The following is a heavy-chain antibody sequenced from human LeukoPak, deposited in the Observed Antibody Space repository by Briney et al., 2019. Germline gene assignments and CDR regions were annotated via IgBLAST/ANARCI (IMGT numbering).Heavy chain of an antibody. CDR2: IYYTGTT. D-gene: IGHD3-3*01. CDR3: ASWNGLRVAFDI. V-gene: IGHV4-39*01. J-gene: IGHJ3*02. CDR1: GGSITSTSYY. Sequence: SETLSLTCNVSGGSITSTSYYWGWIRQPPGKGLEWLGNIYYTGTTYYNPSLKSRVTISVDTSKNQFSLKLSSVTAADTAVYYCASWNGLRVAFDIWGQGTMVTVSS.